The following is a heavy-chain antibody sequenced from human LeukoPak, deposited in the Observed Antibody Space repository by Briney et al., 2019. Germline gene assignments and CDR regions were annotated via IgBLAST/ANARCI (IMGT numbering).Heavy chain of an antibody. CDR2: IAYDGSNK. J-gene: IGHJ4*01. CDR1: GFTFSSYG. V-gene: IGHV3-30*18. CDR3: SKDVDPFGSGSYVEGFDY. Sequence: GGSLRLSCATSGFTFSSYGRHWVRQAPGKGLEWVAVIAYDGSNKYYAGSVKGRFTISRDNSKNTLYLQMNSLRAEATSVYYCSKDVDPFGSGSYVEGFDYWGHGTLVTVSS. D-gene: IGHD3-10*01.